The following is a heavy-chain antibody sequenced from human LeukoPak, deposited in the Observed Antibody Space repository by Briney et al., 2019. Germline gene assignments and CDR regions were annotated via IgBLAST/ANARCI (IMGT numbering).Heavy chain of an antibody. CDR1: GFTFSSYA. CDR2: INPNGITT. Sequence: PGGSLRLSCVASGFTFSSYAMHWVRQAPGKGLVWVARINPNGITTTYTDSVKGRFTISRDNAKNTLYLQMNSLRVEDTAVYYCARDFAGDRDYWGQGTLVTVSS. CDR3: ARDFAGDRDY. V-gene: IGHV3-74*01. J-gene: IGHJ4*02. D-gene: IGHD4-17*01.